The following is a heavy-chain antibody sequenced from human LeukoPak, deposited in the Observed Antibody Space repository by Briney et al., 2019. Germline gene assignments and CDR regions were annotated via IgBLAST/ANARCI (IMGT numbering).Heavy chain of an antibody. CDR3: ARDRVIGTTVPQGDAFDI. CDR1: GGTFSSYA. V-gene: IGHV1-69*13. CDR2: IIPIFGTA. Sequence: SVKVSCKASGGTFSSYAISWVRQAPGQGLEWMGGIIPIFGTANYAQKFQGRVTITADESTSTAYMELSSLRSEDTAVYYCARDRVIGTTVPQGDAFDIWGQGTMVTVSS. J-gene: IGHJ3*02. D-gene: IGHD4-17*01.